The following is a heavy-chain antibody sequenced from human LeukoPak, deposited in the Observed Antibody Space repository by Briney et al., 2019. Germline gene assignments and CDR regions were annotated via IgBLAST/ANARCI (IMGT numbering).Heavy chain of an antibody. J-gene: IGHJ4*02. CDR2: IYYSGST. CDR3: ARPSFGAWDL. D-gene: IGHD1-26*01. V-gene: IGHV4-59*01. Sequence: KPSETLSLTCTVSGGSISSYYWSWTRQPPGKGLEWIGYIYYSGSTNYNPSLKSRVTISVDTSKNQFSLKLSSVTAADTAVYYCARPSFGAWDLWGQGTLVTVSS. CDR1: GGSISSYY.